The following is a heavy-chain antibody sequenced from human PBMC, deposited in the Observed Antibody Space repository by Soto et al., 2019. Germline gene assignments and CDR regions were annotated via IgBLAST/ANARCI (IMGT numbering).Heavy chain of an antibody. Sequence: GGSLRLSCAASGFTFSSYSMNWVRQAPGKGLEWVSSISSSSSYIYYADSVKGRFTISRDNAKNSLYLQMNSLRAEDTAVYYCASLVVVAATDYYYGMDVWGQGTTVTVSS. CDR2: ISSSSSYI. CDR1: GFTFSSYS. CDR3: ASLVVVAATDYYYGMDV. J-gene: IGHJ6*02. V-gene: IGHV3-21*01. D-gene: IGHD2-15*01.